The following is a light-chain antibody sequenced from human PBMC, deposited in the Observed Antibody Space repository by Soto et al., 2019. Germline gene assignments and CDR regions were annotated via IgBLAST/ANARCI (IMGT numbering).Light chain of an antibody. J-gene: IGLJ1*01. V-gene: IGLV1-40*01. CDR1: SSNIGACFD. Sequence: QPVLTQPPSVSGAPGQRVIMSCTGSSSNIGACFDVHWYQQLPGSAPTLLISDNTNRPTGVPDRFSGSKGGTSASLTITGPTADDEADYYCQSYDISLRGNVFGTGTKVTVL. CDR2: DNT. CDR3: QSYDISLRGNV.